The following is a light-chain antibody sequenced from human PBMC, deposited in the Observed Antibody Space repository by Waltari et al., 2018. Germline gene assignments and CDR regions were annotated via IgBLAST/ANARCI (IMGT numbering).Light chain of an antibody. CDR2: GTS. CDR1: QSVPSSS. J-gene: IGKJ4*01. CDR3: QQYDGGVVT. V-gene: IGKV3-20*01. Sequence: EIVLTQSPGTLSLSPGERATLSCRASQSVPSSSLTWYQQKLGQAPRLLVYGTSSRATGIQDRFSGSGSGTDFTRPISRLESEAFPGYYCQQYDGGVVTFGRGTKVEI.